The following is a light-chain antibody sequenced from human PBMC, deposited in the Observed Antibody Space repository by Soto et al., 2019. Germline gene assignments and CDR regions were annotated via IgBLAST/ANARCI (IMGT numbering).Light chain of an antibody. CDR1: QSIRYY. CDR3: QQRSDWPRT. CDR2: DAS. V-gene: IGKV3-11*01. J-gene: IGKJ2*01. Sequence: EVVLTQSPATLSLSPGERATLSCRASQSIRYYLAWYQQKPGQAPTLLIYDASNRATGVPARFSGSGSGTAFTLTISSLVPEDFAVSYCQQRSDWPRTFGQGTKLEIK.